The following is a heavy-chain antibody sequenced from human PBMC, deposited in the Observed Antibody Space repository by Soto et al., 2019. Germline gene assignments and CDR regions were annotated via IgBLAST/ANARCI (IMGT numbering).Heavy chain of an antibody. CDR2: ISGSGGSA. Sequence: PGGSLRLSCTTSGFTFNNYAMNWVRQAQGKGLEWVSFISGSGGSAYYADSVQGRFTISRDNSRNTLYLQMNSLRAEDTAIYSCVREGGGRYSPGSFEVWGRGTQGTVSS. J-gene: IGHJ4*03. CDR3: VREGGGRYSPGSFEV. V-gene: IGHV3-23*01. D-gene: IGHD6-19*01. CDR1: GFTFNNYA.